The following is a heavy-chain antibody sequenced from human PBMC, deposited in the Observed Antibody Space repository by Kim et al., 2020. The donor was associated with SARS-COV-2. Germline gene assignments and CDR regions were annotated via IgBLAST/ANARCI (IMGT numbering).Heavy chain of an antibody. D-gene: IGHD2-8*02. J-gene: IGHJ6*02. V-gene: IGHV3-21*01. CDR3: ARDLVWSGYYYGMDV. Sequence: GSGKGRFTISRDNTKNSLYLQMNSLWAEDTAVYYCARDLVWSGYYYGMDVWGQGTTVTVSS.